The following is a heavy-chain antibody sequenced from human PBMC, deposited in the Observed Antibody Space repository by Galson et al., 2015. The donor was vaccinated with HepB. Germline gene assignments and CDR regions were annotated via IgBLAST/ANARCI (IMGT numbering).Heavy chain of an antibody. CDR2: ISAYNGNT. V-gene: IGHV1-18*01. J-gene: IGHJ4*02. Sequence: SGYTFSSYGISWVRQAPGQGLEWMGRISAYNGNTNYAQKLQDRVTLTTDTSTSTAYMELRRLRSDDTAVYYCARGDGSGSYYPMALGYWGQGTLVTVSS. CDR3: ARGDGSGSYYPMALGY. CDR1: GYTFSSYG. D-gene: IGHD3-10*01.